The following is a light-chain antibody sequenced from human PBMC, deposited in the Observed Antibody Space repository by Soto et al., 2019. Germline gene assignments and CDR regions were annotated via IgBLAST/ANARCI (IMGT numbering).Light chain of an antibody. V-gene: IGKV3-20*01. CDR2: DTS. CDR3: QQYGASPWT. Sequence: EVELTQSPGTLSLSPGERATLSCRASQSVSSSHLAWYQQKRGQAPRLLIYDTSTRATGIPDRFSGSGSGTEFTLTISRLEPEDFAVYHCQQYGASPWTFGQGTKVEVQ. CDR1: QSVSSSH. J-gene: IGKJ1*01.